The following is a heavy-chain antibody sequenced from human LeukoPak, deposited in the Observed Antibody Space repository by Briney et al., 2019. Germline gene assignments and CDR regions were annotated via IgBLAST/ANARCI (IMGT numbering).Heavy chain of an antibody. CDR1: GGSFSGYY. V-gene: IGHV4-59*01. CDR3: ARESGRSSGYYYSGGDAFDI. CDR2: IYYSGST. Sequence: SETLSLTCAVYGGSFSGYYWSWIRQPPGKGLEWIGYIYYSGSTNYNPSLKSRVTISVDTSKNQFSLKLSSVTAADTAVYYCARESGRSSGYYYSGGDAFDIWGQGTMVTVSS. J-gene: IGHJ3*02. D-gene: IGHD3-22*01.